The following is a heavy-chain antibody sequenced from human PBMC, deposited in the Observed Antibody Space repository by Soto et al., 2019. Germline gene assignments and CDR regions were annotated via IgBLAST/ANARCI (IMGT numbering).Heavy chain of an antibody. CDR2: TGDSGART. V-gene: IGHV3-23*01. Sequence: EVLLLESGGGLVQPGGSLGLSCGASGFSFSSFAMKWVRQAPGKGLEWVSATGDSGARTDYEASVMARFTISRANSRNTLYLQQICLCAKVTSVHSCAKGVERGLWGNSTTVTVSP. J-gene: IGHJ6*04. CDR3: AKGVERGL. D-gene: IGHD1-26*01. CDR1: GFSFSSFA.